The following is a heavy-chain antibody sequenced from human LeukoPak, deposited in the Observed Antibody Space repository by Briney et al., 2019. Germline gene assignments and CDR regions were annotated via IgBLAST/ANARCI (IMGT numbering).Heavy chain of an antibody. CDR1: GGTFSSYA. D-gene: IGHD6-13*01. J-gene: IGHJ5*02. Sequence: SVKVSCKASGGTFSSYAISWVRQAPGQGLEWMGGIIPIFGTANYAQKFQGRVTITADESTSTAYMELSSLRSEDTAVYYCARDSPYSSSWLNWFDPWDQGTLVTVSS. V-gene: IGHV1-69*01. CDR3: ARDSPYSSSWLNWFDP. CDR2: IIPIFGTA.